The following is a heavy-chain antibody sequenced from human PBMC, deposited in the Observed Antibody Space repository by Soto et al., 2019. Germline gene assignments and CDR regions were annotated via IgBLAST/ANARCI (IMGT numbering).Heavy chain of an antibody. V-gene: IGHV4-61*01. CDR1: GGSVSSDSHY. Sequence: SETRSRTWTVSGGSVSSDSHYWRWIRQPPGKLLEWIGFIYSSGSTNYNPSLKSRVTMSVDTSKNQFSLKLRSVIVADTAVYHCARFVRSCSGTTCYTRADVWGQGTTVTVSS. CDR3: ARFVRSCSGTTCYTRADV. J-gene: IGHJ6*02. D-gene: IGHD2-2*02. CDR2: IYSSGST.